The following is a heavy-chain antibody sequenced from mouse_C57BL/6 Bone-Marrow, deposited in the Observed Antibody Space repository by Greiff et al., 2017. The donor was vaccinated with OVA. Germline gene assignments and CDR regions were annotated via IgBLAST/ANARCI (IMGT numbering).Heavy chain of an antibody. CDR3: ARRSNYKWYFDY. V-gene: IGHV1-78*01. Sequence: QVQLQQSDAELVKPGASVTISCKVSGYTFTDHTIHWMKQRPEQGLEWIGSIDPRDGSTKYNQKFKGKATLTADKSSSTAYMQLNSLTSEDSAVYFSARRSNYKWYFDYWGQGTLVTVSA. J-gene: IGHJ3*01. CDR2: IDPRDGST. CDR1: GYTFTDHT. D-gene: IGHD2-5*01.